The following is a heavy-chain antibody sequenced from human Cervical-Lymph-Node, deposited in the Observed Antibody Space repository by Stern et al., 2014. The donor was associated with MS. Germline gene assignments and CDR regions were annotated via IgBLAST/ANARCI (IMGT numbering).Heavy chain of an antibody. J-gene: IGHJ4*02. CDR1: GATPTNFG. CDR2: TIPIFKTA. CDR3: AREGLAVTGTVYYFDT. V-gene: IGHV1-69*01. Sequence: QVQLGQSGAEVKKPGSRGKASGRAFGATPTNFGISWWGKAPGQGLEWMGGTIPIFKTANYAPKFRGRVTITADESTNTAYMEVASLRSEDTAIYYCAREGLAVTGTVYYFDTWGQGTLVTVSS. D-gene: IGHD6-19*01.